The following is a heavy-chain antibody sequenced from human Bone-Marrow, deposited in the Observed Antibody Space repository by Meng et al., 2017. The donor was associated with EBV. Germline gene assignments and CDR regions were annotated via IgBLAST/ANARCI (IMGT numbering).Heavy chain of an antibody. CDR3: ARVRSVATITLFDY. CDR2: INHSGST. J-gene: IGHJ4*02. CDR1: GGSFSGYY. D-gene: IGHD5-24*01. Sequence: QGPLQESGPGLLKPSETLSLTCAVYGGSFSGYYWSWIRQPPGKGLEWIGEINHSGSTNYNPSLKSRVTISVDTSKNQFSLKLSSVTAADTAVYYCARVRSVATITLFDYWGQGTLVTVSS. V-gene: IGHV4-34*01.